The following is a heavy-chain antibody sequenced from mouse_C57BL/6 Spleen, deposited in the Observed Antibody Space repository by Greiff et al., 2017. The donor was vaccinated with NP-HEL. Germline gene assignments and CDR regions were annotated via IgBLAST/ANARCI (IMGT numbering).Heavy chain of an antibody. CDR1: GFTFSDYY. CDR2: INYDGSST. V-gene: IGHV5-16*01. D-gene: IGHD2-4*01. J-gene: IGHJ4*01. Sequence: EVKLVESEGGLVQPGSSMKLSCTASGFTFSDYYMAWVRQVPEKGLEWVANINYDGSSTYYLDSLKSRFIISRDNAKNILYLQMSSLKSEDTATYYCARDGGLQDAMDYWGQGTSVTVSS. CDR3: ARDGGLQDAMDY.